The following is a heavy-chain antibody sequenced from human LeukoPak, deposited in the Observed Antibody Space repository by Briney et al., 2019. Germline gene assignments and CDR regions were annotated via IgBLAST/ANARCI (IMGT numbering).Heavy chain of an antibody. CDR2: VYYGGST. CDR3: ARHDRYFYDGSGHITLSFFDY. CDR1: GGSISTSNYL. D-gene: IGHD3-22*01. J-gene: IGHJ4*02. Sequence: KTSETLFLTCSVSGGSISTSNYLWAWIRQPPGKGLEWIGSVYYGGSTQYNPALQSRVTISIDTSKNQFSLNLNSVTAADTAVYCCARHDRYFYDGSGHITLSFFDYWGQGTLVTVSS. V-gene: IGHV4-39*01.